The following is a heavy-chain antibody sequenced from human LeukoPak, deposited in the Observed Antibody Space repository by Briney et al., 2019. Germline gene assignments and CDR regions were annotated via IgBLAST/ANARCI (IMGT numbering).Heavy chain of an antibody. Sequence: GGSLRLSCAASVFTISDYYMNWVRRAPGKGLEWDSSISSSSTIYYADSVKGRFTISRDNAKNSLYLQMNSLRAEDTAVYYCARDIGYYGSESYYNRKIYYYYYYGMDVWGQGTSVTVSS. CDR3: ARDIGYYGSESYYNRKIYYYYYYGMDV. V-gene: IGHV3-69-1*02. J-gene: IGHJ6*02. CDR2: ISSSSTI. CDR1: VFTISDYY. D-gene: IGHD3-10*01.